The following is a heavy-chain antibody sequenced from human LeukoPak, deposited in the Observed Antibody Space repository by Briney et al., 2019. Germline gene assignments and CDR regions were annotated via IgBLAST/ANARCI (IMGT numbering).Heavy chain of an antibody. D-gene: IGHD6-19*01. CDR1: GFTFSSYE. CDR3: ARESGWYGYY. V-gene: IGHV3-48*03. CDR2: ISSSGSTI. Sequence: PGGSLRLSCAASGFTFSSYEMNWVRQAQGKGLEWVSYISSSGSTIYYADSVKGRFTISRDNAKNSLYLQMNSLRAEDTAVYYCARESGWYGYYWGQGTLVTVSS. J-gene: IGHJ4*02.